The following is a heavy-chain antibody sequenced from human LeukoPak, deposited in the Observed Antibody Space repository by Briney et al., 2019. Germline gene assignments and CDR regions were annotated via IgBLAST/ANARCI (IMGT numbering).Heavy chain of an antibody. D-gene: IGHD4-17*01. CDR2: ISSSSSTI. Sequence: GGSLRLSCAASGFTFSSYSMNWVRQAPGKGLEWVSYISSSSSTIYYADSVKGRFTISRDNAKNSLYLQMNSLRADDTAVYYCARATILITTLRYFDYWAQGTLLNLPS. CDR3: ARATILITTLRYFDY. CDR1: GFTFSSYS. V-gene: IGHV3-48*01. J-gene: IGHJ4*02.